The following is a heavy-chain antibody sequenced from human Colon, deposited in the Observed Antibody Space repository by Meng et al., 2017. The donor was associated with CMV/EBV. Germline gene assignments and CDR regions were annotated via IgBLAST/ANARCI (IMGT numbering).Heavy chain of an antibody. CDR2: IDCGDGDT. CDR1: GYTFTYYT. CDR3: ARGPTDFGDT. Sequence: SCKASGYTFTYYTIHWVRQAPGQRPEWMGWIDCGDGDTRYSPSFQGRVTITEDTSATTVYLTLTSLTSEDTAVYYCARGPTDFGDTWGPGTPVTVSS. D-gene: IGHD4-17*01. V-gene: IGHV1-3*01. J-gene: IGHJ5*02.